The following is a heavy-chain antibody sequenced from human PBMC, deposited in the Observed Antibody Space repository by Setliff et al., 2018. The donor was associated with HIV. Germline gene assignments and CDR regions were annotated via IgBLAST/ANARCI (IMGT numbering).Heavy chain of an antibody. CDR2: ISSDSSTT. Sequence: GGSLRLSCAASGFAFSSYSSNWVRQAPGKGLEWVSYISSDSSTTYYADSVKGRFTISRDNSKNTLYLQMNSLRPEDTAVYYCASARIPTGGTSTSFDYWGQGTLVTVPQ. CDR3: ASARIPTGGTSTSFDY. CDR1: GFAFSSYS. V-gene: IGHV3-48*01. J-gene: IGHJ4*02. D-gene: IGHD1-1*01.